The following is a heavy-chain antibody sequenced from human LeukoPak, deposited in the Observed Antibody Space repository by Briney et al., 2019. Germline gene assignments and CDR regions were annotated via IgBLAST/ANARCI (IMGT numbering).Heavy chain of an antibody. CDR1: GYSISSGYY. CDR3: ARHFTRGAHLKLGYCSSTSCYRPDNWFDP. J-gene: IGHJ5*02. Sequence: KPSETLSLTCAVSGYSISSGYYWGWIRQPPGKGLEWIGSIYHSGSTYYNPSLKSRVTISVDTSKNQFSLKLSSVTAADTAVYYCARHFTRGAHLKLGYCSSTSCYRPDNWFDPWGQGTLVTVSS. D-gene: IGHD2-2*01. CDR2: IYHSGST. V-gene: IGHV4-38-2*01.